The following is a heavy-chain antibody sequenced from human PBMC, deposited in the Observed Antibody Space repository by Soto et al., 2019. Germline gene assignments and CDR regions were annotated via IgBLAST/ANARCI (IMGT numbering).Heavy chain of an antibody. CDR2: IIPILGIA. CDR1: GGTFSSYT. J-gene: IGHJ6*02. Sequence: ASVKVSCKASGGTFSSYTISWVRQAPGQGLEWMGRIIPILGIANYAQKFQGRVTITADKSTSTAYMELSSLRSEDTAVYYCASPFLAYYYYYGMDVWGQGTTVTVSS. CDR3: ASPFLAYYYYYGMDV. V-gene: IGHV1-69*02.